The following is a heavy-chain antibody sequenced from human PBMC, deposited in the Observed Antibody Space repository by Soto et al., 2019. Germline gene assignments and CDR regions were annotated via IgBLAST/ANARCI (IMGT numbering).Heavy chain of an antibody. CDR3: ARQTNFHGNNRCFDY. CDR1: GGSIYSSSYS. J-gene: IGHJ4*02. Sequence: QVQLQESGPGLVKPSETLSLTCTVSGGSIYSSSYSWGWIRQPPGKGLEWIGSIYYSGTTSYNPSLKSRVTMSVDTSKSQFSLQLSSVTAADTAVFYCARQTNFHGNNRCFDYWGQGTLVTVSS. D-gene: IGHD1-20*01. V-gene: IGHV4-39*01. CDR2: IYYSGTT.